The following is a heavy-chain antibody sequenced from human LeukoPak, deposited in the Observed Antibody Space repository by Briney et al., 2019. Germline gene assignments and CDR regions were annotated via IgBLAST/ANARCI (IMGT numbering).Heavy chain of an antibody. CDR3: ARVPVRDRGSRFDP. J-gene: IGHJ5*02. V-gene: IGHV4-34*01. CDR1: GGSFSGYY. CDR2: INHSGST. D-gene: IGHD3-10*02. Sequence: SETLSLTCAVYGGSFSGYYWSWIRQPPGKGLEWIGEINHSGSTNYNPSLKSRVTISVDTSKNQFSLKLSSVTAADTAVYYCARVPVRDRGSRFDPWGQGTQVTVSS.